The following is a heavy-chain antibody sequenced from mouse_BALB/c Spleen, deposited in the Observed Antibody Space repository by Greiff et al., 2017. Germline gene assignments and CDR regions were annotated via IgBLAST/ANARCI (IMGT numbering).Heavy chain of an antibody. D-gene: IGHD1-3*01. J-gene: IGHJ1*01. Sequence: VQLQQSGPELMKPGASVKISCKASGYSFTSYYMHWVKQSHGKSLEWIGYIDPFNGGTSYNQKFKGKATLTVDKSSSTAYMHLSSLTSEDSAVYYCAREWGGTDWYFDVWGAGTTVTVSS. CDR3: AREWGGTDWYFDV. V-gene: IGHV1S135*01. CDR2: IDPFNGGT. CDR1: GYSFTSYY.